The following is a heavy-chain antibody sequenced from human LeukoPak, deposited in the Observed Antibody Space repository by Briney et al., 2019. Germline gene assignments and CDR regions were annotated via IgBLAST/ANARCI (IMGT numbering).Heavy chain of an antibody. J-gene: IGHJ3*01. Sequence: GASVKDSCKASGGTFSSYAISWVRQAPGQGLEWMGGIIPIFGTVNYAQKFQGRVTITTDESASTAYMELSSLRSEDTAMYYCAKAWEMRTIGAFDVWGQGTMVIVSS. CDR2: IIPIFGTV. D-gene: IGHD1-26*01. V-gene: IGHV1-69*05. CDR1: GGTFSSYA. CDR3: AKAWEMRTIGAFDV.